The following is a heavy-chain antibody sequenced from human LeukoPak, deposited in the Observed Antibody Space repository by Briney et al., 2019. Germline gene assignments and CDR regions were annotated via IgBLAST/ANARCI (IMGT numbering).Heavy chain of an antibody. D-gene: IGHD3-10*01. CDR2: ISSSGSTI. CDR1: GFTFSSYE. V-gene: IGHV3-48*03. J-gene: IGHJ5*02. Sequence: GGSLRLSCAASGFTFSSYEMNWVRQAPGKGLEWVSYISSSGSTIYYADSVRGRFTISRDNAKNMVYLQMNSLRAEDTAMYYCARATTYFHGSVTYDWFDPWGQGTLVTVSS. CDR3: ARATTYFHGSVTYDWFDP.